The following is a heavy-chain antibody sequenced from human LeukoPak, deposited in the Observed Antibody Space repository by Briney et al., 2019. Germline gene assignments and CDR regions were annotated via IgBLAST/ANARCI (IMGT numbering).Heavy chain of an antibody. CDR3: VSQKWPYAFDI. Sequence: GGSLRLSCVASGLTVNSNYMSWVRQAPGKGLEWVSAIYSGGATYYADSVKGRFTVSRDDSKNTLYLQMYRLRVEDTATYYCVSQKWPYAFDIWGQGTMVTVSS. D-gene: IGHD5-24*01. V-gene: IGHV3-53*01. CDR1: GLTVNSNY. J-gene: IGHJ3*02. CDR2: IYSGGAT.